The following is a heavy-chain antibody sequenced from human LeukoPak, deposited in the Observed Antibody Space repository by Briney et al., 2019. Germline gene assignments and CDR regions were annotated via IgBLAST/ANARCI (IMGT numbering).Heavy chain of an antibody. J-gene: IGHJ4*02. CDR1: GYTFTSYY. V-gene: IGHV1-46*03. CDR3: AVGATDY. Sequence: GASVKVSCKASGYTFTSYYMHWVRQAPGQGLEWMGIINPSGADTSHAPKFQGRVTMTWDTSTSTAYMELNRLRSEDTSVYYCAVGATDYWGQGTLVTVSS. D-gene: IGHD1-26*01. CDR2: INPSGADT.